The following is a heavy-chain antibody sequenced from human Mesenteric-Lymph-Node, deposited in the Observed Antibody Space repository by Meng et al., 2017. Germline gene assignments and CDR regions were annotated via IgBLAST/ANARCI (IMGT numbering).Heavy chain of an antibody. V-gene: IGHV1-24*01. J-gene: IGHJ1*01. Sequence: ASVKVSCKASGYTFTGYYMHWVRQAPGKGLEWIGGFDPEDGETIYAQKFQGRVTMTEDTSTDTAYMELSSLRSEDTAVYYCATGGSKLLWFGEPKLGAEYFQHWGQGTLVTVSS. D-gene: IGHD3-10*01. CDR1: GYTFTGYY. CDR2: FDPEDGET. CDR3: ATGGSKLLWFGEPKLGAEYFQH.